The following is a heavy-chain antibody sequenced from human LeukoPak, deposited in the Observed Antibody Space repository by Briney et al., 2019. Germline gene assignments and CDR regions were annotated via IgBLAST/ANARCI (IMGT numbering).Heavy chain of an antibody. CDR3: ARDLGGYCSGGSCYFSAHWDY. J-gene: IGHJ4*02. Sequence: PGGSLRLSCAASGFTFSSYSMNWVRQAPGKGLEWVSSISSSSSYIYYADSVKGRFTISRDNAKNSLYLQMNSLRAEDTAVYYCARDLGGYCSGGSCYFSAHWDYWGQGTLVTVSS. D-gene: IGHD2-15*01. V-gene: IGHV3-21*01. CDR1: GFTFSSYS. CDR2: ISSSSSYI.